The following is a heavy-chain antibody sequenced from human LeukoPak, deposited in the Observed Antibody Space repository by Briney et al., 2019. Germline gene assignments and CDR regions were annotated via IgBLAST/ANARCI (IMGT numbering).Heavy chain of an antibody. J-gene: IGHJ3*02. CDR2: INTDGSSI. D-gene: IGHD3-22*01. CDR1: GFTFSSYW. CDR3: ARVGYYDSNAFDI. V-gene: IGHV3-74*01. Sequence: GGSLRLSCAASGFTFSSYWMHWVRQAPGKGLVWVSHINTDGSSISYADSVKGRFTISRDNAKNTLYLQMNSLRAEDTAVYYCARVGYYDSNAFDIWGQGTMVTVSS.